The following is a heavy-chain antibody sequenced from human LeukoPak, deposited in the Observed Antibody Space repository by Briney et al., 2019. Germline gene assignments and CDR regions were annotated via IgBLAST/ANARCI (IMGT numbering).Heavy chain of an antibody. V-gene: IGHV1-69*06. CDR3: ARLTAATRANHYYYMDV. Sequence: ASVKVSCKASGGIFSSYVISWVRQAPGQGLEWMGGIIPMFGTANYAQKFQDRVTITADKSTSTDYMELSSLRSEDTAVYYCARLTAATRANHYYYMDVWGKGTTVTISS. J-gene: IGHJ6*03. D-gene: IGHD2-15*01. CDR2: IIPMFGTA. CDR1: GGIFSSYV.